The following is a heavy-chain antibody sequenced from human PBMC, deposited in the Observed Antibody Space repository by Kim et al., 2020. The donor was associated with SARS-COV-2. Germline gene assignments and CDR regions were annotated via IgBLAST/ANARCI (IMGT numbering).Heavy chain of an antibody. J-gene: IGHJ4*02. CDR1: GYTFTSYA. Sequence: ASVKVSCKASGYTFTSYAMNWVRQAPGQGLEWMGWINTDTGNPTYAQGFTGRFVFSLDTSVSTAYLQISSLKAEDTAVYYCARVESSGWYGDRDYWGQGTLVTVSS. V-gene: IGHV7-4-1*02. CDR3: ARVESSGWYGDRDY. D-gene: IGHD6-19*01. CDR2: INTDTGNP.